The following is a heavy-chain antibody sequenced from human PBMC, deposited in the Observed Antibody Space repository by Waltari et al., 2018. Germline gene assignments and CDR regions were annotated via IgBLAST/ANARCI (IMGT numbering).Heavy chain of an antibody. D-gene: IGHD7-27*01. CDR3: ARRTGDRPNDY. V-gene: IGHV3-48*04. CDR2: ISSSSSTI. Sequence: EVRLVESGGGLVQPGGSLSLSCAASGFTFSSYSMNRVRQAPGKGLEWVSYISSSSSTIYYADSVKGRFTISRDNAKNSLYLQMNSLRAEDTAVYYCARRTGDRPNDYWGQGTLVTVSS. J-gene: IGHJ4*02. CDR1: GFTFSSYS.